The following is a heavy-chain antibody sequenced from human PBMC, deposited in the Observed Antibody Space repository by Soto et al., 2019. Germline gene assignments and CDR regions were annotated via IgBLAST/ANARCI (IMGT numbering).Heavy chain of an antibody. D-gene: IGHD6-6*01. CDR2: INHSGST. Sequence: SETLSLTCAVYGGSFSGYYWSWIRQPPGKGLEWIGEINHSGSTNYNPSLKSRVTISVDTSKNQFSLKLSSVTAADTAVYYCARRGDGQLVPYFDYWGQGTLVTVSS. CDR1: GGSFSGYY. V-gene: IGHV4-34*01. J-gene: IGHJ4*02. CDR3: ARRGDGQLVPYFDY.